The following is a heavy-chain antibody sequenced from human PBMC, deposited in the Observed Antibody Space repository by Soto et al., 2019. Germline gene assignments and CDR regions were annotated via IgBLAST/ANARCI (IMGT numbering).Heavy chain of an antibody. CDR1: GGSISSYY. D-gene: IGHD2-2*01. CDR3: AVHPSGYCSSTSCYADGAFDY. Sequence: SETLSLTCTVSGGSISSYYWSWIRQPPGKGLEWIGYIYYSGSTNYNPSLKSRVTISVDTSKNQFSLKLSSVTAADTAVYYCAVHPSGYCSSTSCYADGAFDYWGQGTLVTVSS. CDR2: IYYSGST. V-gene: IGHV4-59*01. J-gene: IGHJ4*02.